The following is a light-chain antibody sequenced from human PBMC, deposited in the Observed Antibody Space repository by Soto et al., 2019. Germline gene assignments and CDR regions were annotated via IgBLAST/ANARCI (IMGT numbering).Light chain of an antibody. CDR2: AAS. CDR1: QGISSY. CDR3: QQLNTYPLT. J-gene: IGKJ4*01. Sequence: DIQLTQSPSFLSASVGDRVTITCRASQGISSYLAWYQQKPGKAPKLLIYAASTLQSGVPSRFSGSESGTEFTLTINSLQPEDFATYYCQQLNTYPLTFGGGTKVEIK. V-gene: IGKV1-9*01.